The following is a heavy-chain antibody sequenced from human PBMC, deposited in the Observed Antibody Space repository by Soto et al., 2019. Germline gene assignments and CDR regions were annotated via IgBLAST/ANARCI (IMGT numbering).Heavy chain of an antibody. Sequence: GESLKISCKASGYSFTSGWIAWVRQTPGKGLEGMGIIYPRDSDTRYSPSFQGQVSISADRSTNTAYLQWSTLKASDTAMYYCARLIVVAPAAGWFDPWGQGTLVTVSS. V-gene: IGHV5-51*01. CDR2: IYPRDSDT. D-gene: IGHD2-21*01. CDR3: ARLIVVAPAAGWFDP. CDR1: GYSFTSGW. J-gene: IGHJ5*02.